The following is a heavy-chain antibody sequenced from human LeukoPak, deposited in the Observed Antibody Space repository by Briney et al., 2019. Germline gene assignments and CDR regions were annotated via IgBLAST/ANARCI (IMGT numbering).Heavy chain of an antibody. CDR1: GFTFSSYA. J-gene: IGHJ4*02. CDR3: VRDGGVSGYDLLDY. V-gene: IGHV3-7*01. CDR2: INQEGSEE. Sequence: GGSLRLSCAASGFTFSSYAMSWVRQPPGKGLEWVAHINQEGSEEHYMGSGKARFTISRDNAKNSLFLQVNSLRAEDTAVYYCVRDGGVSGYDLLDYWGQGTLVTVSS. D-gene: IGHD5-12*01.